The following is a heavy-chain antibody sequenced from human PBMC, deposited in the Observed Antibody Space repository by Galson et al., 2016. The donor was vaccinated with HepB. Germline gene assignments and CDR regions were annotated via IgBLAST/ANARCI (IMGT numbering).Heavy chain of an antibody. V-gene: IGHV4-39*01. Sequence: ETLSLTCTVSGGSISSSSYYWGWIRQPPGKGLEWIGSIYYSGSTYYNPSLKSRVTISVDTSKNQFSLNLSSVTAADTAVYYCARHSSYYGNFDYWGQGTLVAVSS. CDR2: IYYSGST. CDR3: ARHSSYYGNFDY. D-gene: IGHD2-15*01. J-gene: IGHJ4*02. CDR1: GGSISSSSYY.